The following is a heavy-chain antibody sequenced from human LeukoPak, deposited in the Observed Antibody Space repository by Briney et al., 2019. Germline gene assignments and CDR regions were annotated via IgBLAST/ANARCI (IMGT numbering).Heavy chain of an antibody. V-gene: IGHV3-23*01. CDR3: ARRPIRYTSGWYDYFDY. CDR2: ISGSGDST. CDR1: GFTFGSYA. D-gene: IGHD6-19*01. J-gene: IGHJ4*02. Sequence: GGSLRLSCGASGFTFGSYAMSWVRQAPGKGLQWVSTISGSGDSTYYADSVKGRFTISRDNSKDTLYLQMSSLRAEDTAVYFCARRPIRYTSGWYDYFDYWGQGTLVAASS.